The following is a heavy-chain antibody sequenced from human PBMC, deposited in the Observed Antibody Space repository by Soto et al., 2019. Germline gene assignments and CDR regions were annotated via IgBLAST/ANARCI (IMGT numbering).Heavy chain of an antibody. CDR3: ARDWGSSGWPN. Sequence: PSETLSLTCTVSGHSLSGGGYYWSWIRQHPGKGLEWVGYIYFTGTTLYNPSLKSRLAISVDTSKNQFSLKLTSVTAADPAVYYCARDWGSSGWPNWGQGVLVTVSS. CDR2: IYFTGTT. V-gene: IGHV4-31*03. D-gene: IGHD6-19*01. J-gene: IGHJ4*02. CDR1: GHSLSGGGYY.